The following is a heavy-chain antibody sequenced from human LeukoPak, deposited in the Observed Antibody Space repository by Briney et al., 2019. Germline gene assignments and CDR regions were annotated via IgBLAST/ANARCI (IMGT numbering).Heavy chain of an antibody. Sequence: SVKVSCKASGGAFSSYAISWVRQAPGQGLEWMGGIIPIFGTANYAQKFQGRVTITADESTSTAYMELSSLRSEDTAVYYCARDQFSRVVQLWLGRMDVWGQGTTVTVSS. D-gene: IGHD5-18*01. CDR1: GGAFSSYA. CDR2: IIPIFGTA. CDR3: ARDQFSRVVQLWLGRMDV. J-gene: IGHJ6*02. V-gene: IGHV1-69*01.